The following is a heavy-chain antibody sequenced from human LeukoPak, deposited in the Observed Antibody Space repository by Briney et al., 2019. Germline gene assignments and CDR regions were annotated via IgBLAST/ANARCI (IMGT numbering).Heavy chain of an antibody. CDR1: GGTFSSYA. J-gene: IGHJ6*03. D-gene: IGHD1-7*01. Sequence: VASVKVSCKASGGTFSSYAISWVRQAPGQGLEWMGRIIPIFGTANYAQKFQGRVTITTDESTSTAYMELSSVRSEDTAVYYCARGGTGTTYYYYYYMDVWGKGTTVTVSS. CDR2: IIPIFGTA. CDR3: ARGGTGTTYYYYYYMDV. V-gene: IGHV1-69*05.